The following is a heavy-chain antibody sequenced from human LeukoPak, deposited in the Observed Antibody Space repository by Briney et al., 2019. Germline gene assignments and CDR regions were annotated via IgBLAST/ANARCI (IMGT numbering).Heavy chain of an antibody. CDR1: GFTFNNYW. CDR3: AHEIDGFDV. Sequence: PGGSLRLSCAASGFTFNNYWMHWVRQAPGMGLVWVSSIRFDGGDTAYADSAKGRFTISRDNAKNTMFLQMNNLRAEDTAVYYCAHEIDGFDVWGQGTLVTVSS. V-gene: IGHV3-74*01. CDR2: IRFDGGDT. J-gene: IGHJ3*01.